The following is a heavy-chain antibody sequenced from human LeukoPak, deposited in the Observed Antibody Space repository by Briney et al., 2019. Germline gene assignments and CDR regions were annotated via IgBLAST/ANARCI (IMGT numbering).Heavy chain of an antibody. CDR1: GGTFSSYE. V-gene: IGHV1-69*06. Sequence: ASVKVSCKASGGTFSSYEISWVRQAPGQGLEWMGGIIPMFGTAKYAQKFQGRVTITADKSTSTAFMELSSLRSEDTAVYYCASGTTDIVVVPATLRNYYFDYWGQGTLVTVSS. CDR3: ASGTTDIVVVPATLRNYYFDY. CDR2: IIPMFGTA. D-gene: IGHD2-2*01. J-gene: IGHJ4*02.